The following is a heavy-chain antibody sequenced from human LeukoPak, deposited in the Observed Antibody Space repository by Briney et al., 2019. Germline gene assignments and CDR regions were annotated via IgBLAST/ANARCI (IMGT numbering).Heavy chain of an antibody. CDR1: GGTFSSYA. D-gene: IGHD3-16*02. CDR3: ARVDVWGSYRRFDY. J-gene: IGHJ4*02. Sequence: GASVKVSCKASGGTFSSYAISWVRQAPGQGLEWMGRINPNSGGTNYAQKFQGRVTMTRDTSISTAYMELSRLRSDDTAVYYCARVDVWGSYRRFDYWGQGTLVTVSS. CDR2: INPNSGGT. V-gene: IGHV1-2*06.